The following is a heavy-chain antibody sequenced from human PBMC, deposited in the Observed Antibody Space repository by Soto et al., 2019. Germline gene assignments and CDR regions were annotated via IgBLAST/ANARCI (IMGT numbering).Heavy chain of an antibody. J-gene: IGHJ4*02. CDR3: AKDRERGFDY. Sequence: QVQLVESGGGVVQPGRSVRLSCAASGFTFSSYGMHWVRQAPGKGLEWVAVISYDGSNKYYADSVKGRFTISRDNSKNTLYLQMNSLRAEDTAVYYCAKDRERGFDYWGQGTLVTVSS. V-gene: IGHV3-30*18. CDR1: GFTFSSYG. CDR2: ISYDGSNK. D-gene: IGHD1-26*01.